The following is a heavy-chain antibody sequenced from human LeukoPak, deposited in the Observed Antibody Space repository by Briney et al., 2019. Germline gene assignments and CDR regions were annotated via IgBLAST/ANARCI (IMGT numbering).Heavy chain of an antibody. V-gene: IGHV3-21*01. D-gene: IGHD2-15*01. Sequence: GGSLRLSCAASGFTFSSYSMNWVRQAPGKGLEWVSSISSSSSYIYYADSVKGRFTISRDNAKNSLYLQMNSLRAEDTAVYYCARDEDLAGRTLDIWGQGTMVTVSS. CDR2: ISSSSSYI. CDR1: GFTFSSYS. CDR3: ARDEDLAGRTLDI. J-gene: IGHJ3*02.